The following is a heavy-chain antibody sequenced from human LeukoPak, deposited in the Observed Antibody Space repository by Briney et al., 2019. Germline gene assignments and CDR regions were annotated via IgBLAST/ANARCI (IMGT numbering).Heavy chain of an antibody. V-gene: IGHV1-18*01. J-gene: IGHJ6*02. CDR2: ISAYNGNT. Sequence: GASVKVSCKASGYTFTSYGISWVRQAPGQGLEWMGWISAYNGNTNYAQKLQGRVSMTTDTSTSTAYMGLRSLRSDDTAVYYCARGDETSYYYGMDVWGQGTTVTVSS. D-gene: IGHD1-1*01. CDR1: GYTFTSYG. CDR3: ARGDETSYYYGMDV.